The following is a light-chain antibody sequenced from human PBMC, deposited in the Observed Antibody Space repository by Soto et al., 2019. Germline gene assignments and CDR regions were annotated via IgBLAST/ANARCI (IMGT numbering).Light chain of an antibody. V-gene: IGKV1-27*01. Sequence: DIQMTQSPSSLSASVGDRVTITCRASQGISKYLAWWQQKPGKVPKLLIYTASTLQSGVPSRFGCSGSGTGFTLTISSLQPEDAATYYCQKHTGEFGQGTTVEIK. CDR2: TAS. CDR1: QGISKY. CDR3: QKHTGE. J-gene: IGKJ1*01.